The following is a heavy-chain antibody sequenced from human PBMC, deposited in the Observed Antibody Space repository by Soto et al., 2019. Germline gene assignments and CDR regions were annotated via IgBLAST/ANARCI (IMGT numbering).Heavy chain of an antibody. D-gene: IGHD3-22*01. J-gene: IGHJ1*01. V-gene: IGHV1-2*02. CDR3: ARDYYDSSGPARYFQH. CDR1: GYTFTGYY. Sequence: QVQLVQSGAEVKKPGASVKVSCKASGYTFTGYYMHWVRQAPGQGLDWMGWINPNSGGTNYAQKLQGRVTMTRDTSISTAYMELSRLRSDDTAVYYCARDYYDSSGPARYFQHWGQGTLVTVSS. CDR2: INPNSGGT.